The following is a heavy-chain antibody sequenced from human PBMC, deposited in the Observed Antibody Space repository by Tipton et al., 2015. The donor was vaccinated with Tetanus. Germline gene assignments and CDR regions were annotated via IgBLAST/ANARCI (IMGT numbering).Heavy chain of an antibody. J-gene: IGHJ4*02. CDR3: ARPLPGYGDYVPVFDY. CDR1: GYSFTSYW. CDR2: IYPGDPDT. Sequence: QLVQSGAEVKKPGESLKISCKGSGYSFTSYWIGWARQMPGKGLGWMGIIYPGDPDTRYSPSFQGQVTISADQSISTAYLQWSSLKASDPAMYYCARPLPGYGDYVPVFDYWGQGTLVTVSS. D-gene: IGHD4-17*01. V-gene: IGHV5-51*01.